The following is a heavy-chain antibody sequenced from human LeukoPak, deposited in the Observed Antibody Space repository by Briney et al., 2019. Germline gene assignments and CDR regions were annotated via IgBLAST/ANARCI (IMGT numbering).Heavy chain of an antibody. CDR2: IYYSGST. J-gene: IGHJ4*02. CDR3: ARRYNWNDRWD. V-gene: IGHV4-39*07. CDR1: GGSISSTNYY. D-gene: IGHD1-1*01. Sequence: SETLSLTCTVSGGSISSTNYYWGWIRQPPGKGLEWIGSIYYSGSTYYNPSLKSRLTISLDTSKNQFSLRLSSVTAADTAFYYCARRYNWNDRWDWGQGTLVTISP.